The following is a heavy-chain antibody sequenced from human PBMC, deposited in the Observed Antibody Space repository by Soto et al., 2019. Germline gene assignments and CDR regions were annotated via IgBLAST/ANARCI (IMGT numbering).Heavy chain of an antibody. D-gene: IGHD4-17*01. J-gene: IGHJ3*02. Sequence: PETLALTCAVSRYSIISGDYSCWIRQPPGKGLEWIGSIYHSGSTYYNPSLKSRVTISVDTSKNQFSLKLSSVTAADTAVYYCARDLTTVVTPGAFDIWGQGTMVT. V-gene: IGHV4-38-2*02. CDR2: IYHSGST. CDR3: ARDLTTVVTPGAFDI. CDR1: RYSIISGDY.